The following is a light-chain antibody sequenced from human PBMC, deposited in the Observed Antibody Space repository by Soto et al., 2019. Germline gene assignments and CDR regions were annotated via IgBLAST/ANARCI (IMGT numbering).Light chain of an antibody. V-gene: IGLV1-36*01. CDR1: SSNIGDNP. CDR2: YDD. CDR3: AAGDVSLDGVV. J-gene: IGLJ2*01. Sequence: QSVLTQSPSVSEAPRQRVTITCSGSSSNIGDNPVNWYQQLPGKAPKLLIYYDDLLASGVSDRFSGSKSGTSASLAISGLEYEAEGDYSGAAGDVSLDGVVFGGGTKLTVL.